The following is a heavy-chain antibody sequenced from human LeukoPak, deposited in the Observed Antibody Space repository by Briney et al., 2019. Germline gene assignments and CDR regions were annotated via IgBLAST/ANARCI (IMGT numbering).Heavy chain of an antibody. V-gene: IGHV1-18*01. CDR3: ARDLKAVAGPFPYYYYGMDV. Sequence: ASVKVSCKASGGTFSSYAISWVRQAPGQGLEWMGWISAYNGNTNYAQKLQGRVTMTTDTSTSTAYMELRSLRSDDTAVYYCARDLKAVAGPFPYYYYGMDVWGQGTTVTVSS. CDR1: GGTFSSYA. D-gene: IGHD6-19*01. CDR2: ISAYNGNT. J-gene: IGHJ6*02.